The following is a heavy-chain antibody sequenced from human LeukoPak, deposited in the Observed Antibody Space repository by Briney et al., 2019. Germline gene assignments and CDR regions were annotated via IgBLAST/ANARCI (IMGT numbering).Heavy chain of an antibody. D-gene: IGHD3-10*01. CDR3: ATGSGTYSPDY. V-gene: IGHV1-2*02. J-gene: IGHJ4*02. CDR2: ITPNSGGT. CDR1: GYTFTGQY. Sequence: ASVKVSCKASGYTFTGQYLHWVRQAPGQGLQWMGWITPNSGGTNYAQKFQGRVTMTRDTSISTAYMELSRLRSDDTAIYYCATGSGTYSPDYWGQGTLVTVSS.